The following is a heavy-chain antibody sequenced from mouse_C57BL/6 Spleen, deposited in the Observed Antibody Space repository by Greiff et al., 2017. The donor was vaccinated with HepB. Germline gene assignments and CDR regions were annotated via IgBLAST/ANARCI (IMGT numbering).Heavy chain of an antibody. Sequence: EVQLQQSGAELVRPGASVKLSCTASGFNIKDDYMHWVKQRPEQGLEWIGRIDPENGDTEYASKFQGKATITADTSSNTAYLQLSSLTSEDTAVYYCTLLTTVVATGFDYWGQGTTLTVSS. CDR3: TLLTTVVATGFDY. J-gene: IGHJ2*01. V-gene: IGHV14-4*01. CDR1: GFNIKDDY. CDR2: IDPENGDT. D-gene: IGHD1-1*01.